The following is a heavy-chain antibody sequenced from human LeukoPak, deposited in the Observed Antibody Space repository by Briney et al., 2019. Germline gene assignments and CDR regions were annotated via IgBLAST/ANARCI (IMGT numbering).Heavy chain of an antibody. CDR2: MNPSGST. CDR3: ARGRQDVTMIVVVMTAVSYYLDV. Sequence: SETLSLTCTVSGGSISSYYWSWIRQPPGKGLEWIGEMNPSGSTNYNPSLKSRVTISVDTSKNQFSQELSSVTAADTAVYYCARGRQDVTMIVVVMTAVSYYLDVWGKGTTVTVS. V-gene: IGHV4-34*01. CDR1: GGSISSYY. D-gene: IGHD3-22*01. J-gene: IGHJ6*03.